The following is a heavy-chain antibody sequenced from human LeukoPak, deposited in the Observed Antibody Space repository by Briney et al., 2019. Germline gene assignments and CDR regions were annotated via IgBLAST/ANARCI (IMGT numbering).Heavy chain of an antibody. J-gene: IGHJ3*02. D-gene: IGHD3-10*01. CDR3: AKDLGRYYGSGIVNDAFDI. Sequence: GGSLRLSCAASGFTFSGYAMSWVRQAPGKGLEWVSAISGSGGSTYYADSVKGRFTISRDNSKNTLYLQMNSLRAEDTAVYYCAKDLGRYYGSGIVNDAFDIRGQGTMVTVSS. CDR2: ISGSGGST. V-gene: IGHV3-23*01. CDR1: GFTFSGYA.